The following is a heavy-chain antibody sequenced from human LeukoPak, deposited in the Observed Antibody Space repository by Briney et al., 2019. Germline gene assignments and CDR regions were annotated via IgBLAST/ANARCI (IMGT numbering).Heavy chain of an antibody. CDR2: IIPIFGTA. D-gene: IGHD4-23*01. J-gene: IGHJ6*02. CDR3: ARVTTVVTPYPTWHYGMDV. Sequence: SVKVSCKASGGTFSSYAISWVRQAPGQGLEWMGGIIPIFGTANYTQKFQGRVTITADESTSTAYMELSSLRSEDTAVYYCARVTTVVTPYPTWHYGMDVWGQGTTVTVSS. V-gene: IGHV1-69*13. CDR1: GGTFSSYA.